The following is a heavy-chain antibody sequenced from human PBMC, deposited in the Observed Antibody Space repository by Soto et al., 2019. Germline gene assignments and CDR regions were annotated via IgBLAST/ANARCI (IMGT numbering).Heavy chain of an antibody. D-gene: IGHD3-16*01. CDR1: GFTFSNYD. J-gene: IGHJ4*02. V-gene: IGHV3-48*01. CDR3: ARDLPGDLDFDL. CDR2: ISNTGSSI. Sequence: GGSLRLSCAASGFTFSNYDMNWVRQAPGKGLEWLSYISNTGSSIHYADSLKGRFTISRDNAKNSLFLQMNSLRAEDTAVYYCARDLPGDLDFDLWGQGAVVTAPQ.